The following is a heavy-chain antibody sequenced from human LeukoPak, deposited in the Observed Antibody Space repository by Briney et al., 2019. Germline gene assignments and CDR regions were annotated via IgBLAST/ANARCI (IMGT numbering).Heavy chain of an antibody. CDR1: GGSIISYY. Sequence: SETLSLTCTVSGGSIISYYWSWIRQPPGKGLEWIGYIYTSGSTNYNPSLKGRVTISLDTSKSQFSLKLSSVTAADTSLYYCARRGVGATTGPPPFFDYWGQGTLVTVSS. V-gene: IGHV4-4*09. D-gene: IGHD1-26*01. J-gene: IGHJ4*02. CDR2: IYTSGST. CDR3: ARRGVGATTGPPPFFDY.